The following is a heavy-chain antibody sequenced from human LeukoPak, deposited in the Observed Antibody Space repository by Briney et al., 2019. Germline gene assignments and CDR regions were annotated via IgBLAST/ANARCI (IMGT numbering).Heavy chain of an antibody. J-gene: IGHJ5*02. CDR3: AKHLRRRFFSKTLGFDP. CDR2: INHSGST. V-gene: IGHV4-34*01. D-gene: IGHD3-3*01. CDR1: GGSFSGYY. Sequence: SETLSLTCAVHGGSFSGYYWSWIRQPPGKGLEWIGEINHSGSTNYNPSLKSRVTISVDTSKNQFSLKLRSVTAADTAVYYCAKHLRRRFFSKTLGFDPWGQGTLVTVSS.